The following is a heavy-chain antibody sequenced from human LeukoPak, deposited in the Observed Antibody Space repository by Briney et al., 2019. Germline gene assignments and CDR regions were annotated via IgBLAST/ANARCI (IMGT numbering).Heavy chain of an antibody. J-gene: IGHJ6*02. Sequence: GASVKVSCKASGYTFTGYYMHWVRQAPGQGLEWMGWINPNSGGTNYAQKFQGRVTMTRDTSISTAYMELSRLRSDDTAVYYCARDRYYDFWSGYYGMDVWGQGTTVTVS. CDR1: GYTFTGYY. CDR2: INPNSGGT. V-gene: IGHV1-2*02. D-gene: IGHD3-3*01. CDR3: ARDRYYDFWSGYYGMDV.